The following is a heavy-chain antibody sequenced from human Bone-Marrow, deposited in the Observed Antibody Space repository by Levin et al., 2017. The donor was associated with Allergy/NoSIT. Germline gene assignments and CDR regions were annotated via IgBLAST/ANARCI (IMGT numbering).Heavy chain of an antibody. CDR1: GYTFNTYG. CDR3: ARDSTTYCDSSSCFRRTWFDP. V-gene: IGHV1-18*01. Sequence: GASVKVSCKASGYTFNTYGISWVRQAPGQGLEWMGWISPYNGNTKYAQKFQGRVTMTTDTSTSTAYMELRSLRSDDTAVFYCARDSTTYCDSSSCFRRTWFDPWGQGTLVTVSS. J-gene: IGHJ5*02. D-gene: IGHD2-2*01. CDR2: ISPYNGNT.